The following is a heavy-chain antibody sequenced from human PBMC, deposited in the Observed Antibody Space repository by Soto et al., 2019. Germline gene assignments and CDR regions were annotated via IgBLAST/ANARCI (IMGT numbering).Heavy chain of an antibody. V-gene: IGHV1-69*12. CDR1: GGTFSSYA. D-gene: IGHD3-16*02. J-gene: IGHJ4*01. CDR3: ARGKYVVRLGELSYHTPPFDY. Sequence: QVQLVQSGAEVKKPGSSVKVSCKASGGTFSSYAISWVRQAPGQGLEWMGGIIPIFGTANYAQKFQGRVTITADESTSTAYMELRRLRSEDTAVYYCARGKYVVRLGELSYHTPPFDYWGHGTLVTVSS. CDR2: IIPIFGTA.